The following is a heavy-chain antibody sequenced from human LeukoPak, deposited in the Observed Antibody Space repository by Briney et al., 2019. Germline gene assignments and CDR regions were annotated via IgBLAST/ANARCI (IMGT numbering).Heavy chain of an antibody. CDR2: INANKSNT. Sequence: ASVKVSCNSAGYTCTSYGNSWVRHPPPQGLERMGYINANKSNTNYAQKHQGRVTMTTATSTSTAYMELRSLRSDDTAVYYCARAPTMIVVVPEAFDIWGQGTMVTVSS. CDR1: GYTCTSYG. J-gene: IGHJ3*02. CDR3: ARAPTMIVVVPEAFDI. D-gene: IGHD3-22*01. V-gene: IGHV1-18*01.